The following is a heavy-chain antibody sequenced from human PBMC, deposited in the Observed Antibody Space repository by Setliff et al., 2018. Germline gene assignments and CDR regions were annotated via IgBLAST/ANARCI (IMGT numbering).Heavy chain of an antibody. J-gene: IGHJ4*02. V-gene: IGHV1-18*01. Sequence: WASVKVSCKSSGFTFTDYGITWVRQVPGQGLEWMGWINNYNFNTQYAQKFQGRVTVTTDTSTTTAYIELRSLRADDTAVYYCARINFYVSSGYYYAPELWGQGTTVTVS. CDR3: ARINFYVSSGYYYAPEL. CDR1: GFTFTDYG. D-gene: IGHD3-22*01. CDR2: INNYNFNT.